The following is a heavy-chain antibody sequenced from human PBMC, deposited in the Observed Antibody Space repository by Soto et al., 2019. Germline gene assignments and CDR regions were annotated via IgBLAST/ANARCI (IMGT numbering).Heavy chain of an antibody. D-gene: IGHD6-6*01. J-gene: IGHJ6*02. Sequence: GGSLRLSCAASGSTFSNYGMHWVRQAPGKGLEWVAVISYDGSNKYYADSVKGRFTISRDNSKNMLYLQMNSLTAEDTAVYYCAKDRGAARPGGYYYGLDVWGQGTTVTVSS. CDR2: ISYDGSNK. V-gene: IGHV3-30*18. CDR3: AKDRGAARPGGYYYGLDV. CDR1: GSTFSNYG.